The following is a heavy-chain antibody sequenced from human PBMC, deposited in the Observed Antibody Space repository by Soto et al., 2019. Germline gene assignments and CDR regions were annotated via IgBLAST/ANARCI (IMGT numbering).Heavy chain of an antibody. V-gene: IGHV1-2*02. J-gene: IGHJ5*02. D-gene: IGHD6-6*01. CDR3: ARAAIAARPRGWFDP. CDR1: GYTFTGYY. Sequence: ASVKVSCKASGYTFTGYYMHGVRQSPLQGLEWMGWINPNSGGTNYAQKFQGRVTMTRDTSISTAYMELSRLRSDDTAVYYCARAAIAARPRGWFDPWGQGTLVTVSS. CDR2: INPNSGGT.